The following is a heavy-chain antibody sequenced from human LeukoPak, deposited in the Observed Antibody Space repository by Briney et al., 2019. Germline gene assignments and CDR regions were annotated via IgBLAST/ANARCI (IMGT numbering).Heavy chain of an antibody. CDR1: GGSISSYY. J-gene: IGHJ5*02. Sequence: SETLSLTCTVSGGSISSYYWSWIRQPPGKGLEWIGYIYYSGSTYYNPSLKSQVTISVDTSKNQFSLKLSSVTAADTAVYYCARKKRITIFGMVITPFDPWGQGTLVTVSS. V-gene: IGHV4-59*04. CDR2: IYYSGST. D-gene: IGHD3-3*01. CDR3: ARKKRITIFGMVITPFDP.